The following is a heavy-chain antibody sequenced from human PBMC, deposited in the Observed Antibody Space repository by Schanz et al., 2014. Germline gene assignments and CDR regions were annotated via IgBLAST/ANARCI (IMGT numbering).Heavy chain of an antibody. CDR2: INVYNGDT. J-gene: IGHJ4*02. Sequence: QVQLVQSGSEVKKPGASVKVSCKASGYTFPSYGISWVRQAPGQGLEWMGWINVYNGDTKFAKTFQDRVTLTTDTSTSTAYMELRSLTSEDTAVYYCARDPQYYYGSGRGYWGQGTLVTVSS. CDR1: GYTFPSYG. D-gene: IGHD3-10*01. CDR3: ARDPQYYYGSGRGY. V-gene: IGHV1-18*04.